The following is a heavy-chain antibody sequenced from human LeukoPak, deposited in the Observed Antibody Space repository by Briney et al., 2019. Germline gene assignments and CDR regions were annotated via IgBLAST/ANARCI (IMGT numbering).Heavy chain of an antibody. CDR2: IRYDGSNK. Sequence: GGSLRLSCAASGFTFSTYGMHWLRQAPGKGLEWVAFIRYDGSNKYYADSVKGRFTISRNNSKNTLYLQMNSLRGEDTAVYFCAKDKDPWKSTAISDFDYWGQGTLVPASS. V-gene: IGHV3-30*02. D-gene: IGHD1-1*01. J-gene: IGHJ4*02. CDR1: GFTFSTYG. CDR3: AKDKDPWKSTAISDFDY.